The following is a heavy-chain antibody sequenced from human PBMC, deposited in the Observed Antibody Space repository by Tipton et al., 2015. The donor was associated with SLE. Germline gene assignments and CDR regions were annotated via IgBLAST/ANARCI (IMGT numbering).Heavy chain of an antibody. CDR3: ARGGDIVGGPFDY. CDR2: IYTSGST. CDR1: GGSISSGSYY. J-gene: IGHJ4*02. Sequence: TLSLTCTVSGGSISSGSYYWSWIRQPAGKGLEWIGRIYTSGSTNYNPSLKSRVTISVDTSKNQFSLKLSSVTAADTAVYYCARGGDIVGGPFDYWGQGTLVTVSS. V-gene: IGHV4-61*02. D-gene: IGHD2-15*01.